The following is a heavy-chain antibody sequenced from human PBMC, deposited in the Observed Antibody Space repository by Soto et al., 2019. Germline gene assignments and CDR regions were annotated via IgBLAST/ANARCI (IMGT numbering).Heavy chain of an antibody. D-gene: IGHD5-18*01. V-gene: IGHV3-48*02. CDR3: TRAAFGQLWLTDH. CDR2: ISSSSSTI. Sequence: EVQLVESGGGLVQPGGSLRLSCAASGFTFSSHSMNWVRPAPGKGLEWVSHISSSSSTIYYADSVKGRFTISRDNAKNSLYLQMNSLRDEDTAVYYCTRAAFGQLWLTDHWGQGTLVTVSS. CDR1: GFTFSSHS. J-gene: IGHJ4*02.